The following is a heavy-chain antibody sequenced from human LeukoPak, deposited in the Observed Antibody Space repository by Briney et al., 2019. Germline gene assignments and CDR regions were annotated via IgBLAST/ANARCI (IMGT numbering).Heavy chain of an antibody. CDR2: ISAYNGNT. CDR1: GYTFTSYG. D-gene: IGHD5-18*01. Sequence: ASVKVSCKASGYTFTSYGISWVRQAPGQGLEWMGWISAYNGNTNYAQKLQGRVTMTTDTSTSTAYMELRSLRSDDTAVYYCARYPLDTAMVLRAFDIWGQGTMVTVSS. J-gene: IGHJ3*02. V-gene: IGHV1-18*01. CDR3: ARYPLDTAMVLRAFDI.